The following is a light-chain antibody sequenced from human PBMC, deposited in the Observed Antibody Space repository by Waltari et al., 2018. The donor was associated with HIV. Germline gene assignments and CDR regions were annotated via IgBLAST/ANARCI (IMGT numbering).Light chain of an antibody. CDR1: QTVNSAY. J-gene: IGKJ1*01. V-gene: IGKV3-15*01. CDR2: AAS. CDR3: QQYKNWPPLT. Sequence: EIVLTQSPGTLSLSPGERATLSCRASQTVNSAYLAWYQQKPGRAPRLLIYAASTGATSVPGRFSGSGSGTQFTLTIRNLQSEDSAVYYCQQYKNWPPLTFGQGTKVEIK.